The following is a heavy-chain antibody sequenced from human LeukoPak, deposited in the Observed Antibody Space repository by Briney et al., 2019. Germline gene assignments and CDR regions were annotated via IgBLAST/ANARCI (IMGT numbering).Heavy chain of an antibody. J-gene: IGHJ4*02. CDR2: IYYIGST. D-gene: IGHD5-24*01. V-gene: IGHV4-59*01. CDR1: GVSISSYY. CDR3: ARFRRDGYPFDY. Sequence: PSETLSLTCTVSGVSISSYYWSWIRQPPGKGLEWIGYIYYIGSTNYNPSLKSRVTISVDTSKNQFSLKLSSVTAADTAVYYFARFRRDGYPFDYWGQGTLVTVSS.